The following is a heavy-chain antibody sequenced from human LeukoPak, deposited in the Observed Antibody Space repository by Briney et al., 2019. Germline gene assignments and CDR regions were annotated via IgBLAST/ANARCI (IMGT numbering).Heavy chain of an antibody. CDR2: ISAYNGNT. CDR1: GYTFTSYG. V-gene: IGHV1-18*04. D-gene: IGHD5-18*01. CDR3: ARDRAGYSYGPTWPIDY. J-gene: IGHJ4*02. Sequence: GASVKVSCTASGYTFTSYGISWVRQAPGQGLEWMGWISAYNGNTNYAQKLQGRVTMTTDTSTSTAYMELRSLRPDDTAVYYCARDRAGYSYGPTWPIDYWGQGTLVTVSS.